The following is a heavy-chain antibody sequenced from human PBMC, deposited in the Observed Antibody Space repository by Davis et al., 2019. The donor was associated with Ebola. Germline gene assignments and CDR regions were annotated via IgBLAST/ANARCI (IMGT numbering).Heavy chain of an antibody. V-gene: IGHV3-23*01. CDR1: GFVFSNYV. CDR3: AKDNYAVTIMVGAFDI. D-gene: IGHD4-17*01. Sequence: PGGSLRLSCAASGFVFSNYVMSWVRRAPGKGLEWVSTLGLSADTYYADSVKGRFTISRDNSKNTLHLQMNSLRVEDTAIYYCAKDNYAVTIMVGAFDIWGQGTVVTVSS. CDR2: LGLSADT. J-gene: IGHJ3*02.